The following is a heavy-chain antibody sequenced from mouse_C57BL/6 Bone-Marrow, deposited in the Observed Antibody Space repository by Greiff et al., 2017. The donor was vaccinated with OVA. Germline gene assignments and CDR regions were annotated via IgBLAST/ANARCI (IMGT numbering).Heavy chain of an antibody. J-gene: IGHJ4*01. CDR2: IYPRSGNT. Sequence: VKLMESGAELARPGASVKLSCKASGYTFTSYGISWVKQRTGQGLEWIGEIYPRSGNTYYNEKFKGKAPLTADKSSSTAYMELRSLTSEDAAVYFCARSATVVSYAMDYWGQGTSVTVSS. CDR1: GYTFTSYG. V-gene: IGHV1-81*01. CDR3: ARSATVVSYAMDY. D-gene: IGHD1-1*01.